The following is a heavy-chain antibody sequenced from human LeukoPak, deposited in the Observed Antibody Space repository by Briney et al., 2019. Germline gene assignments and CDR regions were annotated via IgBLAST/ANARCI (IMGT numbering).Heavy chain of an antibody. Sequence: GESLKISCKGSGYSFTSYWIGWVRQMPGKGLEWMAIIYPGDSDTRYSPSFQGQVTISADKSISTAYLQWSSLKASDTAMYYRAGALGGEGLSAEYFQHWGQGTLVTVSS. CDR1: GYSFTSYW. CDR3: AGALGGEGLSAEYFQH. D-gene: IGHD3-16*01. CDR2: IYPGDSDT. J-gene: IGHJ1*01. V-gene: IGHV5-51*01.